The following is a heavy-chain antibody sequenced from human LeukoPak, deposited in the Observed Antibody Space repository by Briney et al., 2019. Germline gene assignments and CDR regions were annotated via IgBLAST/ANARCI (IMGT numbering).Heavy chain of an antibody. D-gene: IGHD3-10*01. CDR2: ISSSSSYI. V-gene: IGHV3-21*06. CDR1: GFTFSTYS. J-gene: IGHJ4*02. CDR3: ARNSTMVRDTESDY. Sequence: GGSLRLSCAASGFTFSTYSMNWVRQAPGKGLEWVSSISSSSSYIYYADSVKGRFTISRDNAKNTLFLQMNSLRAEDTAVYYCARNSTMVRDTESDYWGQGTLVTVSS.